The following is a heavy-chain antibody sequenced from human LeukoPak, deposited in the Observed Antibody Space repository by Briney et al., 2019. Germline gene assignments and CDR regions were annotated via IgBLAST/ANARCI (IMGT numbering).Heavy chain of an antibody. J-gene: IGHJ3*02. CDR2: IYHSGSI. Sequence: SETLSLTCTVSGDAISSYYWSWIRQPPGKGLEWIGYIYHSGSINYNPSLKSRVTISVDTSNNQFSLKLSSVAAADTAVYYCARDQYRAFDIWGQGTMVTVSS. V-gene: IGHV4-59*01. CDR1: GDAISSYY. D-gene: IGHD1-14*01. CDR3: ARDQYRAFDI.